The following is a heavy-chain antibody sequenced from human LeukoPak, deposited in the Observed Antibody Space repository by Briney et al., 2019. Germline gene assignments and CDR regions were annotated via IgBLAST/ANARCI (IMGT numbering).Heavy chain of an antibody. Sequence: SETLSLTCTVSGGSISSYYWSWIRQPPGKGLEWIGYIYTSGSTNYNPSLKSRVTISVDTSKKQFSLKLSSVTAADTAVYYCARRARYCSSTSCRETYYYYYYMDVWGKGTTVTVSS. CDR3: ARRARYCSSTSCRETYYYYYYMDV. D-gene: IGHD2-2*01. J-gene: IGHJ6*03. CDR2: IYTSGST. V-gene: IGHV4-4*09. CDR1: GGSISSYY.